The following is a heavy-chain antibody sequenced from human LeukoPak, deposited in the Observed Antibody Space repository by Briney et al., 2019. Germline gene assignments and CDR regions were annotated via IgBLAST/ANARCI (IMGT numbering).Heavy chain of an antibody. J-gene: IGHJ4*02. Sequence: GGSLRFSCAASGFIFSRYNINWIRQAPGKGLEWVSSITTDSRNIYYADSVKGRFSVSRDNAKNSVYLQMNSLRADDTAVYYCAREWGEYSGYENWGQGTLVTVSS. CDR3: AREWGEYSGYEN. CDR1: GFIFSRYN. V-gene: IGHV3-21*01. CDR2: ITTDSRNI. D-gene: IGHD5-12*01.